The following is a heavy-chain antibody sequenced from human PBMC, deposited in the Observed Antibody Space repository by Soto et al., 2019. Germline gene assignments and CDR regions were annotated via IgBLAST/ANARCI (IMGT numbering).Heavy chain of an antibody. CDR1: GYVFTSYY. J-gene: IGHJ6*02. D-gene: IGHD5-12*01. V-gene: IGHV1-2*02. CDR2: INPNTGDT. Sequence: QVQLVQSGAEVKKPGASVKVSCKASGYVFTSYYLQWARQAPGQGLEWMGWINPNTGDTYYARNFESRITLTRDTSTNTASMELWNLRSADTAVYYCLRGVATTGHYYGFDVWGQGTAVNVSS. CDR3: LRGVATTGHYYGFDV.